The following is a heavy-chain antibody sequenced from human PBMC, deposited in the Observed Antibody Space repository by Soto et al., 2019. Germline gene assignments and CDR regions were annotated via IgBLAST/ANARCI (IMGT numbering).Heavy chain of an antibody. V-gene: IGHV1-18*04. D-gene: IGHD5-12*01. CDR3: ATDGPSNSGNLYAFDI. Sequence: QAQLVQSGAEVKKSGASVRVSCKASGYTLTNYGVTWVRQAPGQGLEWLGWVTPYKADTNSAQNLQGRVTMATDTSTNTAYLELRSLRSDDTAVYFCATDGPSNSGNLYAFDIWGQGTMVTVSA. CDR2: VTPYKADT. CDR1: GYTLTNYG. J-gene: IGHJ3*02.